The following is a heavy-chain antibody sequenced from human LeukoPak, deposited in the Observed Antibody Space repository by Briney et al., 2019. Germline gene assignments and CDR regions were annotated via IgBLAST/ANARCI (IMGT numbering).Heavy chain of an antibody. CDR2: IYYSGST. CDR3: ARANGSGWALHFDY. Sequence: SETLSLTCTVSGGSISSYYWSWIRQPPGKGLEWIGYIYYSGSTNYNPSLKSRVTISVDTSKNQFSLKLSSVTAADTAVYYCARANGSGWALHFDYRGQGTLVTVSS. D-gene: IGHD6-19*01. V-gene: IGHV4-59*01. CDR1: GGSISSYY. J-gene: IGHJ4*02.